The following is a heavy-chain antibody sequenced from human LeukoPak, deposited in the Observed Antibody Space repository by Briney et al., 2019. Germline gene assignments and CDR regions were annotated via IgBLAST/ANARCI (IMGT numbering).Heavy chain of an antibody. CDR3: AKGSSTSCYSHFDY. CDR2: ISGSGDNT. CDR1: GFTFNSYA. D-gene: IGHD2-2*01. J-gene: IGHJ4*02. Sequence: GGSLRLSCAASGFTFNSYAMNWVRQAPGKGLEWVSAISGSGDNTYYADSVKGRFTISRDNSKNTLYLQMNSLRAEDTAIYYCAKGSSTSCYSHFDYWGQGSLVTVSS. V-gene: IGHV3-23*01.